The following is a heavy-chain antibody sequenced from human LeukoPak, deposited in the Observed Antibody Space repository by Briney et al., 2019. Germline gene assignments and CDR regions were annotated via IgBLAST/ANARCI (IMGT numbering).Heavy chain of an antibody. V-gene: IGHV3-23*01. CDR1: GFTFSSYA. Sequence: GGSLRLSCAASGFTFSSYAMSWVRQAPGKGLEWVSAISCSGGSTYYADSVKGRFTISRDNSKNTLYLQMNSLRAEDTAVYYCASNPGVQLCCAYWGQATLVTVYS. CDR2: ISCSGGST. D-gene: IGHD5-18*01. CDR3: ASNPGVQLCCAY. J-gene: IGHJ4*02.